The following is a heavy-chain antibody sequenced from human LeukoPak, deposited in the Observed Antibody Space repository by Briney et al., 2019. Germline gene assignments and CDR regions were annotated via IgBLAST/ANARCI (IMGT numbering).Heavy chain of an antibody. CDR2: ISSGSST. D-gene: IGHD1-26*01. Sequence: PSETLSLTCTVSGGSISSSSYYWGWVRQPPGKGLEWVSVISSGSSTYYADSVKGRFTISRDNSKNTLYLQMNSLRAEDTAVYYCAKVSLLQNAFDIWGQGTMVTVSS. CDR3: AKVSLLQNAFDI. V-gene: IGHV3-66*02. CDR1: GGSISSSSYY. J-gene: IGHJ3*02.